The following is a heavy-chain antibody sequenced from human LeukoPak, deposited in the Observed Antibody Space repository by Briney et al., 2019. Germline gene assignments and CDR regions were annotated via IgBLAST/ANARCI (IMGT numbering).Heavy chain of an antibody. J-gene: IGHJ2*01. CDR3: AEVVPDLLQVDF. CDR1: GFTFSSYA. Sequence: GGSLRLSCAASGFTFSSYAMSWVRQAPGKGLEWVSTISGSVGSTYYADSVKGRFTISIDNSKNTPYLQMNSLRAEDTAVYYCAEVVPDLLQVDFWGRGTVVTVSS. CDR2: ISGSVGST. D-gene: IGHD1-26*01. V-gene: IGHV3-23*01.